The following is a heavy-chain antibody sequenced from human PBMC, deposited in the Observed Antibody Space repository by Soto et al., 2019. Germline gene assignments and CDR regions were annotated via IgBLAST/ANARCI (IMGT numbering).Heavy chain of an antibody. J-gene: IGHJ4*02. Sequence: PSQTLSLTCAISGDSVSSNIAAWNWIRQSPSRGLEWLGRTYYRSKWYNDYALSVKGRITINPDTSKNQFSLQLSTVTPEDTAVYYCTRVPGHASSQGSDYWGQGTLVTVSS. CDR3: TRVPGHASSQGSDY. D-gene: IGHD6-6*01. CDR1: GDSVSSNIAA. V-gene: IGHV6-1*01. CDR2: TYYRSKWYN.